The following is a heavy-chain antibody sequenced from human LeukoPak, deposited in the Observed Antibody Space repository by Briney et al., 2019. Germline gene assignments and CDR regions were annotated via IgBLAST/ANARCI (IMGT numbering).Heavy chain of an antibody. J-gene: IGHJ4*02. Sequence: PGGSLRLSCAASGFTFKSYSMNWVRQAPGKGPEWISYISSISRVIYYADSVKGRFTISRDNAKNSLSLQMNRLRAEDTAVYYCVREESESYPFDSWGQGTLVIVSS. CDR3: VREESESYPFDS. CDR1: GFTFKSYS. V-gene: IGHV3-48*01. CDR2: ISSISRVI. D-gene: IGHD1-26*01.